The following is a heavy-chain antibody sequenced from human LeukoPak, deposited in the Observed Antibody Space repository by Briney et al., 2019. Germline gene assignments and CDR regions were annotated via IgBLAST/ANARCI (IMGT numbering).Heavy chain of an antibody. CDR2: ISAYNGNT. Sequence: GASVKVSCKAAGYTFKTYGISWVRQAPGQGLEWMGWISAYNGNTNYAPKFQARVTMTADTSTNTAYLEVRSLRSDDTAIYYCPRDSRPGFDYWGQGTLVTVSS. J-gene: IGHJ4*02. V-gene: IGHV1-18*01. CDR3: PRDSRPGFDY. CDR1: GYTFKTYG.